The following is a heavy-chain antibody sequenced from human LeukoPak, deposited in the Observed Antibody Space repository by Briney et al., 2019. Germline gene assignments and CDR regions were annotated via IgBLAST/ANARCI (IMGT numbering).Heavy chain of an antibody. CDR3: AKDRSCTNDICHGDFDY. CDR1: GFTFSSYA. V-gene: IGHV3-23*01. Sequence: GGSLRLSCAASGFTFSSYAVSWVRQAPGKGLEWVSSISGSGGSTYSADSVKGRFTISRDNSKSTLYLQMNSLRAEDTALYYCAKDRSCTNDICHGDFDYWGQRTLVTVSS. D-gene: IGHD2-8*01. J-gene: IGHJ4*02. CDR2: ISGSGGST.